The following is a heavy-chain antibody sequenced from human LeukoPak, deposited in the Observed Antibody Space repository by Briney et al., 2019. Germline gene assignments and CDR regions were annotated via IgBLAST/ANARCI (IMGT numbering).Heavy chain of an antibody. CDR1: GFILENYA. Sequence: GGSLRLSCAASGFILENYAMHWVRLLPGKGLEWVSGISYNGGVVAYMDSVRGRFTISRDNAKNSLYLQMTSLKAEDTALYYCXXXAVPVPXRXXIXVWXKGXAVIXXS. CDR2: ISYNGGVV. CDR3: XXXAVPVPXRXXIXV. D-gene: IGHD2-2*01. J-gene: IGHJ6*03. V-gene: IGHV3-9*01.